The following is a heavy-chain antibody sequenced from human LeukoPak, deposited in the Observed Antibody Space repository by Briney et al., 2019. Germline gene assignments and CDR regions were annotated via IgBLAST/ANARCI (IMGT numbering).Heavy chain of an antibody. CDR3: AKGIGGDYVPWVDY. Sequence: PGGSLRLSCAASGYTFSSYGMHWVRQAPGKGLEWVAAIAFDGTNKYYADSVKGRFTISRDNSKNTLYLQMNSLRAGDTAVYYCAKGIGGDYVPWVDYWGQGTLVTVSS. CDR2: IAFDGTNK. V-gene: IGHV3-30*18. CDR1: GYTFSSYG. D-gene: IGHD4-17*01. J-gene: IGHJ4*02.